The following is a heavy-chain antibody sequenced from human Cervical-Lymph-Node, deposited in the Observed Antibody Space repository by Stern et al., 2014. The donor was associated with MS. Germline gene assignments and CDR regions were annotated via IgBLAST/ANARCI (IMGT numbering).Heavy chain of an antibody. CDR1: GFTFSSYS. CDR3: ARDCKLGYFDWLSPDMGMDV. J-gene: IGHJ6*02. CDR2: ISSNSSYI. V-gene: IGHV3-21*01. Sequence: EVQLVESGGGLVKPGGSLRLSCAASGFTFSSYSMNWVRQAPGKGLEWVSSISSNSSYIYYADSVKGRFTISRDNATNSLFLQMNSLRAEDTAVYYCARDCKLGYFDWLSPDMGMDVWGQGTTVTVSS. D-gene: IGHD3-9*01.